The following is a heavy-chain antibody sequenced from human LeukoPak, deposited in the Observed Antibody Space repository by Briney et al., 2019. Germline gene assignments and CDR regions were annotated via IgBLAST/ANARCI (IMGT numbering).Heavy chain of an antibody. CDR1: GGSFSGYY. CDR3: ARVLYYYDSSGLSDAFDI. V-gene: IGHV4-34*01. CDR2: INHSGST. J-gene: IGHJ3*02. Sequence: SETLSLTCAVYGGSFSGYYWSWIRQPPGKGLEWIGEINHSGSTNYNPSLKSRVTISVDTSKNQFSLKLSSVTAADTAVYYCARVLYYYDSSGLSDAFDIWGQGTMVTVSS. D-gene: IGHD3-22*01.